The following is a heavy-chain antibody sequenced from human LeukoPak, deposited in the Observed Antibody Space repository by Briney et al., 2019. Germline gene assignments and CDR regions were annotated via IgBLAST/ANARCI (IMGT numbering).Heavy chain of an antibody. J-gene: IGHJ3*02. Sequence: GGSLRLSCAASGFTFSSYWMSWVRQAPGKGLEWVANIKQDGSEKYYVDSVKGRFTISRDNSKNTLYLQMNSLRAEDTAVYYCAKTSYSKGAFDIWGQGTMVTVSS. CDR3: AKTSYSKGAFDI. CDR1: GFTFSSYW. CDR2: IKQDGSEK. V-gene: IGHV3-7*01. D-gene: IGHD4-11*01.